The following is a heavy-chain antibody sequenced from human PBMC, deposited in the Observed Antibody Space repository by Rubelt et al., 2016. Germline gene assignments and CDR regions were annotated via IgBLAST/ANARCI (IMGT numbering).Heavy chain of an antibody. J-gene: IGHJ4*02. CDR1: GGTFSSYA. D-gene: IGHD3-22*01. CDR3: ASDADYYDSSGYYPY. CDR2: IITILGVA. Sequence: QVQLVQSGAEVKKPGSSVKVSCKASGGTFSSYAISWVRQAPGQGLEWMGRIITILGVANYAQSFQGRFTITADKSTGIAYMELCSLRSEDTAVYYCASDADYYDSSGYYPYWGQGTLVTVSS. V-gene: IGHV1-69*04.